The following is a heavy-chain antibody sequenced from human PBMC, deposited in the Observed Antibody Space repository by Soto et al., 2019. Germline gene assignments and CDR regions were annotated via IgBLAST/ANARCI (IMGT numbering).Heavy chain of an antibody. CDR1: GGSISSYY. V-gene: IGHV4-59*01. CDR3: ATFHNYFDY. J-gene: IGHJ4*02. Sequence: SDTLSLNCTVSGGSISSYYWSWIRQPPGKGLEWIGYIYYSGNTKYNPSLKSRVTISVDTSKNQFSLKLSSVTAADTAVYYCATFHNYFDYWGQGDLVTVSS. CDR2: IYYSGNT.